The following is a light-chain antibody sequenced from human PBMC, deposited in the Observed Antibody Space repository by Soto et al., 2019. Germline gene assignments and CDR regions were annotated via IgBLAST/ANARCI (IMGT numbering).Light chain of an antibody. CDR2: GAS. V-gene: IGKV3-20*01. J-gene: IGKJ5*01. CDR3: QQYGRSPPWT. Sequence: EIVLTQSPGTLSLSPGERATVSCRASQSVSNNYLAWYQQKPGQAPRLLIYGASNRAAGIPDRFSGSGSGTDFTLTISRLEPEDFAVYYCQQYGRSPPWTFGQGTRLEIK. CDR1: QSVSNNY.